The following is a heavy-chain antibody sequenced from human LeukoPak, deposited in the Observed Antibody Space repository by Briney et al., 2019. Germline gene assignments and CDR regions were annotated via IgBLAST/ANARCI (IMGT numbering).Heavy chain of an antibody. CDR1: GGSIRSGDYY. Sequence: SQTLSLTCTVSGGSIRSGDYYWSWIRQPPGKGLEWIGYIYYSGSTYYNPSLKSRVTISVDTSKNQSSLKLSSVTAADTAVYYCARGGRQQLVKALDYWGQGTLVTVSS. CDR3: ARGGRQQLVKALDY. D-gene: IGHD6-13*01. CDR2: IYYSGST. J-gene: IGHJ4*02. V-gene: IGHV4-30-4*08.